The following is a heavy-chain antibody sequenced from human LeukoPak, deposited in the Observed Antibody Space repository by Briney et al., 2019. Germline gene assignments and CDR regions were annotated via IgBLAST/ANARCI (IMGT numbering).Heavy chain of an antibody. Sequence: SETLSLTCTVSGASISGSGYYWSWIRQPPGKGLEWIGEINHSGSTNYNPSLKSRVTISVDTSKNQFSLKLSSVTAADTAVYYCARHSPDNTASSGWYGPQNGWGQGTLVTVSS. D-gene: IGHD6-19*01. V-gene: IGHV4-39*01. CDR2: INHSGST. CDR1: GASISGSGYY. J-gene: IGHJ4*02. CDR3: ARHSPDNTASSGWYGPQNG.